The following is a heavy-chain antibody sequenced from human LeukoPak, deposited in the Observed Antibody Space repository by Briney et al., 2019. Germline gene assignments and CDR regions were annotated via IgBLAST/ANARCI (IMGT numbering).Heavy chain of an antibody. CDR3: ARHVRSGDYGI. J-gene: IGHJ3*02. CDR2: IYYSGST. Sequence: SEALSLTCTVSGGSISSSSYYWGWIRQPPGKVLEWVGSIYYSGSTYYNPSLKSRVTISVATSKNQFSLKLSCVFAADTGVYYCARHVRSGDYGIRRQGTMVTVSS. D-gene: IGHD4-17*01. V-gene: IGHV4-39*01. CDR1: GGSISSSSYY.